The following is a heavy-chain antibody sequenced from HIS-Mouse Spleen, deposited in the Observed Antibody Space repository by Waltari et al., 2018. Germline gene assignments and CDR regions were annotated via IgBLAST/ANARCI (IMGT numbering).Heavy chain of an antibody. D-gene: IGHD3-3*01. V-gene: IGHV4-39*07. CDR1: GGSISSSSYY. CDR3: ARAPTGFLEWFDAFDI. CDR2: IYYSGST. Sequence: QLQLQESGPGLVKPSETLSLTCTVSGGSISSSSYYWCWIRQPPGKGLEWIGSIYYSGSTSSTPSLKSRVTISVDTSKNQFSLKLSSVTAADTAVYYCARAPTGFLEWFDAFDIWGQGTMVTVSS. J-gene: IGHJ3*02.